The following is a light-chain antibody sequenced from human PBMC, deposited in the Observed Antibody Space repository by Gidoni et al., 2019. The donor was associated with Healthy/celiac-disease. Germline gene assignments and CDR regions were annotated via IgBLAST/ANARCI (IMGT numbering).Light chain of an antibody. CDR2: DAF. J-gene: IGKJ4*01. CDR1: QDISNY. V-gene: IGKV1-33*01. CDR3: QQYDNLQLT. Sequence: DIQMTQSPSSLSASVGDRVTITCQASQDISNYLNWYQQKPGKAPKLLIYDAFNLATGVPSRFSGSGSGTDFTFTISSLQPEDIATYYCQQYDNLQLTFXGXTKVEIK.